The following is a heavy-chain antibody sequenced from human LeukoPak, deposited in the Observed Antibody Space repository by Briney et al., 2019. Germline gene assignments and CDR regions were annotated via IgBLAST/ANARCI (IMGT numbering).Heavy chain of an antibody. D-gene: IGHD6-19*01. CDR3: AKVESSGWFTNYFYGMDV. CDR2: ISGSGGST. J-gene: IGHJ6*02. Sequence: GGSLRLSCAASGFTFSSYAMSWVRQAPGKGLEWVSAISGSGGSTYYADSVKGRFAISRDNSKNTLNLQMNSLRADDTAIYYCAKVESSGWFTNYFYGMDVWGQGTTVTVFS. V-gene: IGHV3-23*01. CDR1: GFTFSSYA.